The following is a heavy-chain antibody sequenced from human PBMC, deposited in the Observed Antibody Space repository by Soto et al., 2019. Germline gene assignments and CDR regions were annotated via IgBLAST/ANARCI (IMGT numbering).Heavy chain of an antibody. D-gene: IGHD3-10*01. V-gene: IGHV3-33*01. CDR1: GFTFSIYG. Sequence: PGESLRLSCAASGFTFSIYGMHWVRQAPGKGLEWVAVIWYDGSNKYYADSVKGRFTISRDNSKNTLYLQMNSLRAEDTAVYYCARDNQVRGGYRSHYYGMDVWGEGIKVSVSS. J-gene: IGHJ6*04. CDR3: ARDNQVRGGYRSHYYGMDV. CDR2: IWYDGSNK.